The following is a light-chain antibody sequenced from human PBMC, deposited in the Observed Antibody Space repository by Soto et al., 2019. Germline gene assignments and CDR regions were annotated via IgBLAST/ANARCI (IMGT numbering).Light chain of an antibody. Sequence: QTVVTQEPSLTVSPGGTVTLTCASSAGAVTSAYYTNWLQQKPGQAPRALIYSTSEKHSWTPARFSGSLLGGKAALTLSAAKPEDEADYYCLLYYGGAQVLFGGGTKLIVL. CDR2: STS. CDR3: LLYYGGAQVL. J-gene: IGLJ2*01. CDR1: AGAVTSAYY. V-gene: IGLV7-43*01.